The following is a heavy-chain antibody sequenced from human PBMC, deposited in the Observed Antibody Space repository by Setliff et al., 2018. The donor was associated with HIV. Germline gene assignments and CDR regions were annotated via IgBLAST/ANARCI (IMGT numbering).Heavy chain of an antibody. CDR1: GGSISRGNHF. CDR2: IYTSGST. D-gene: IGHD3-3*01. J-gene: IGHJ5*01. V-gene: IGHV4-61*02. CDR3: ARQTYKSGRYDS. Sequence: TSETLSLTCTVSGGSISRGNHFWTWIRQPAGKGLEWIGRIYTSGSTNYNPSLKSRVTISVDTSKNQFSLNLSSVAAADTAVYYCARQTYKSGRYDSWGQGTLVTVSS.